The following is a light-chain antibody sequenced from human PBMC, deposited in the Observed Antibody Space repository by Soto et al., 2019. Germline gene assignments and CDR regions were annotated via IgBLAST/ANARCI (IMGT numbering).Light chain of an antibody. CDR3: QQYRSTPLT. V-gene: IGKV3-20*01. Sequence: IVLTQSPDTLSLSPGERATLSCRASQSVGSGFLAWYQQKPGQAPSLLIYGASNRATDIPDRFGGSESGTDFTLTINRLEPEDFAVYYCQQYRSTPLTFGGGTRVEIK. CDR1: QSVGSGF. CDR2: GAS. J-gene: IGKJ4*01.